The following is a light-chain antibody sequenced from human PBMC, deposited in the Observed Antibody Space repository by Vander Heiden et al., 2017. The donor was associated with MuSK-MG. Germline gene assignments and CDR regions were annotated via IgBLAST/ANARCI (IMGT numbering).Light chain of an antibody. J-gene: IGKJ2*01. Sequence: DIQMTQSSSSLPASIGDRVTITCRASLSIGNYLRWYQQRPGKAPSLLVYGASNLPSGVPSRFSASGSGTDFTLTISSLQSEDFATYYCQQSFRSPYTFGQGTKVDSK. CDR2: GAS. CDR1: LSIGNY. V-gene: IGKV1-39*01. CDR3: QQSFRSPYT.